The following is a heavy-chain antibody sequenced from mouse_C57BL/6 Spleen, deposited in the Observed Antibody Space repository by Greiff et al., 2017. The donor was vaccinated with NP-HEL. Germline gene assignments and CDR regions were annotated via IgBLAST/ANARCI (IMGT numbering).Heavy chain of an antibody. CDR2: INPGSGGT. J-gene: IGHJ4*01. Sequence: VQLQQSGAELVRPGTSVKVSCKASGYAFTNYLIEWVKQRPGQGLEWIGVINPGSGGTNYNEKFKGKATLTADKSSSTAYMQLSSLTSEDSAVYFCARRGDGYYAMDYWGQGTSVTVSS. V-gene: IGHV1-54*01. CDR1: GYAFTNYL. D-gene: IGHD2-3*01. CDR3: ARRGDGYYAMDY.